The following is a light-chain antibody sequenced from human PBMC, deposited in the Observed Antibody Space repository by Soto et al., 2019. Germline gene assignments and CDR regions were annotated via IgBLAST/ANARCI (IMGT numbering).Light chain of an antibody. CDR2: GNT. CDR3: QSYDNSLSGFYV. J-gene: IGLJ1*01. Sequence: QSVLTQPPSVSGAPGQRVTISCTGSNSNIGTGYDVHWYQQLPGTAPKLLIYGNTKRPSGVPDRFSGSKSGTSASLAITGLQAEDEADYYCQSYDNSLSGFYVFGTGTKVTVL. CDR1: NSNIGTGYD. V-gene: IGLV1-40*01.